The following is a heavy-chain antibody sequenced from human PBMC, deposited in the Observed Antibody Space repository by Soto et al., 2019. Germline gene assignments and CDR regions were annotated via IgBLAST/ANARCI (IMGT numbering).Heavy chain of an antibody. D-gene: IGHD3-22*01. CDR2: SRNRAQGYST. CDR3: VRDTYFSDSSGYTRCFDY. Sequence: EVQLVESGGGLVQPGGSLRLSCAVSGFTLSEHYIDWVRQAPGKGLEWVGRSRNRAQGYSTQYAASVKGRFTTSRDDSKNLLYLQMNSLRTEDTAIYYCVRDTYFSDSSGYTRCFDYCGQGTLVTVSS. CDR1: GFTLSEHY. V-gene: IGHV3-72*01. J-gene: IGHJ4*02.